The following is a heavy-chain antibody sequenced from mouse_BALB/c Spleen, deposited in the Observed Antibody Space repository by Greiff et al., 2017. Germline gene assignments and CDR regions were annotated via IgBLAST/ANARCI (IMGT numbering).Heavy chain of an antibody. V-gene: IGHV1-20*02. CDR2: INPYNGDT. D-gene: IGHD1-1*01. J-gene: IGHJ4*01. CDR1: GYSFTGYF. Sequence: EVQLVESGPELVKPGASVKISCKASGYSFTGYFMNWVMQSHGKSLEWIGRINPYNGDTFYNQKFKGKATLTVDKSSSTAHMELRSLASEDSAVYYCARRDYGYAMDYWGQGTSVTVSS. CDR3: ARRDYGYAMDY.